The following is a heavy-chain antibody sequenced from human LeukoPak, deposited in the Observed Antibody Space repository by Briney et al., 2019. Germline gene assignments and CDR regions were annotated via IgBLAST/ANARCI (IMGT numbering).Heavy chain of an antibody. J-gene: IGHJ4*02. CDR1: GFTFKNFW. Sequence: PGGSLRLSCAASGFTFKNFWMSWVRQVPGKGVEWLANIRQDGSEKYYVDSAKGRFIISRDNAKNSLYLQMNSLRDEDTAAYYCARHSRSWEFDQWGQGTLVIVSS. D-gene: IGHD6-13*01. CDR2: IRQDGSEK. CDR3: ARHSRSWEFDQ. V-gene: IGHV3-7*04.